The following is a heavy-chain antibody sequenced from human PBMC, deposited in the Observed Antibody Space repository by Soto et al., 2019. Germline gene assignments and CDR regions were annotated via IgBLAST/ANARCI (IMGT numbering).Heavy chain of an antibody. CDR1: GGSISSSSYY. D-gene: IGHD3-22*01. CDR3: ARQIYHSSGYYYAF. V-gene: IGHV4-39*01. J-gene: IGHJ4*02. Sequence: QMQLQESGPGLVKPSETLSLTCTVSGGSISSSSYYWGWIRQPPGQGLEWLGTIYSLGNTYYNPSLKSRVTLSVDKSKSQLFLKLISVSAPDTAVYYCARQIYHSSGYYYAFWGQGTLVTVSS. CDR2: IYSLGNT.